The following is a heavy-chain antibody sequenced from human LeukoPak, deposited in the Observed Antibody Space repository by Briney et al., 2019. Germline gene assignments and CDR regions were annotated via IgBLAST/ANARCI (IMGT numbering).Heavy chain of an antibody. CDR3: ARGIQVIAAAGTPLDY. D-gene: IGHD6-13*01. CDR2: IYSGGST. CDR1: GFTFSSYW. V-gene: IGHV3-66*01. J-gene: IGHJ4*02. Sequence: GGSLRLSCAASGFTFSSYWFHWVRQAPGKGLEWVSVIYSGGSTYYADSVKGRFTISRDNSKNTLYLQMNSLRAEDTAVYYCARGIQVIAAAGTPLDYWGQGTLVTVSS.